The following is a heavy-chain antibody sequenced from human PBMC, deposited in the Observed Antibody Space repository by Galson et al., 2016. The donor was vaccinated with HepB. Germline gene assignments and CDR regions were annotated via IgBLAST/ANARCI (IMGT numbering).Heavy chain of an antibody. CDR3: ARSSQLHPRGGDY. CDR2: IYAGGST. J-gene: IGHJ4*02. V-gene: IGHV3-66*01. D-gene: IGHD2-15*01. Sequence: SLRLSCAASGFIVSSNYMSWVRQGPGKGLEWVSMIYAGGSTYYADSVKGRFTISRDNSKNTLYLQMNSLRAEDTAVYYCARSSQLHPRGGDYWGQGTLVTVSS. CDR1: GFIVSSNY.